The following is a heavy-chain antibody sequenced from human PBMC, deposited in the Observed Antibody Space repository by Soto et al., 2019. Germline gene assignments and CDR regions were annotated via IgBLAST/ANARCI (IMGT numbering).Heavy chain of an antibody. CDR3: ARLSYDYVGGSYPFFDY. J-gene: IGHJ4*02. CDR1: GGSLSGYY. V-gene: IGHV4-34*01. CDR2: ISHSGST. Sequence: PSETLSLTCAVYGGSLSGYYWSWIRQPPGKGLEWIGEISHSGSTNYISSLKSRVTISVDTSKNQFSLKLSSVTAADTAVYYCARLSYDYVGGSYPFFDYWGQGTLVTVSS. D-gene: IGHD3-16*02.